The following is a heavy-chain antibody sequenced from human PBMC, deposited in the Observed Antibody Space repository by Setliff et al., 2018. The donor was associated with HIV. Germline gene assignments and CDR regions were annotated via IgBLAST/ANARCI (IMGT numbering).Heavy chain of an antibody. V-gene: IGHV1-2*06. D-gene: IGHD2-21*02. Sequence: AASVKVSCKASGYTFTSYGISWVRQAPGQGLEWMGRIIPSSGGTNFAQKFQGRVTMTRDTSISTAYMELSRLRSDDTAVYYCARSVVVVTVEWFDPWGQGTLVTVSS. J-gene: IGHJ5*02. CDR3: ARSVVVVTVEWFDP. CDR2: IIPSSGGT. CDR1: GYTFTSYG.